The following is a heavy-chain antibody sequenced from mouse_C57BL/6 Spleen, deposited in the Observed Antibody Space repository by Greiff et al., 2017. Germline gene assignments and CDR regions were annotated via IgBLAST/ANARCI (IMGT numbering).Heavy chain of an antibody. CDR1: GFSLTSYA. CDR3: ARTDYYYGSSMYYFDY. CDR2: IWTGGGT. V-gene: IGHV2-9-1*01. Sequence: QVQLKESGPGLVAPSQSLSITCTVSGFSLTSYAISWVRQPPGKGLEWLGVIWTGGGTNYNSALKSRLSISKDNSNSQVFLKMNSLQTDDTARYYCARTDYYYGSSMYYFDYWGQGTTLTVSS. J-gene: IGHJ2*01. D-gene: IGHD1-1*01.